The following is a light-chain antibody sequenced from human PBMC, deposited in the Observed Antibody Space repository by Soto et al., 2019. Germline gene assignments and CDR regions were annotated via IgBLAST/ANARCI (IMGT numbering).Light chain of an antibody. CDR2: LAS. J-gene: IGKJ3*01. V-gene: IGKV1-5*01. CDR1: QGIRSW. Sequence: DIQMTQSPSTLSASVGDRVSITCRASQGIRSWLAWYQQKPGKAPKLLISLASTLESGVPSRFSGSGSGTEFTLTISGLRPDDFATYYCQQYDGNPTFGPGTKVDI. CDR3: QQYDGNPT.